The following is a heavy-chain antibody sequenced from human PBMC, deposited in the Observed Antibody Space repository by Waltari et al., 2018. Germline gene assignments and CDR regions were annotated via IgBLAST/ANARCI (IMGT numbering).Heavy chain of an antibody. CDR3: ARGGEQSVLRCLEWLPPTYYFDY. D-gene: IGHD3-3*01. Sequence: QVQLQESGPGLVKPSETLSLTCAVSGYSISSGYYWGWIRQPPGKGLEWIGSIYHSGSTYYNPALKSQVTKSVDTSKNQFSLKRSSVNAADTAVYYCARGGEQSVLRCLEWLPPTYYFDYWGQGTLVTVSS. J-gene: IGHJ4*02. CDR2: IYHSGST. V-gene: IGHV4-38-2*01. CDR1: GYSISSGYY.